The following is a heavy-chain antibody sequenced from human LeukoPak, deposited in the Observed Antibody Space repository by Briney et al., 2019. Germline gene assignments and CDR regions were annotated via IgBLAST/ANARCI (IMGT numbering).Heavy chain of an antibody. J-gene: IGHJ6*03. CDR3: ASGSGSYRTPYYMDV. CDR1: GFTFSNYA. Sequence: GGSLRLSCTASGFTFSNYAMSWVRQAPGKGLEWVSTISGSGGTTYYADSVRGRFTISSDNSKNTLYLQMNSLRAEDTAVYYCASGSGSYRTPYYMDVWGKGTTVTVSS. D-gene: IGHD3-10*01. CDR2: ISGSGGTT. V-gene: IGHV3-23*01.